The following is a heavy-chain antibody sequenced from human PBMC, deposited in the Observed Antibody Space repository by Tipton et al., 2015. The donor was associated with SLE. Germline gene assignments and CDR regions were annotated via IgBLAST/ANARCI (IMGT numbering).Heavy chain of an antibody. D-gene: IGHD6-19*01. CDR1: GGSISNYY. V-gene: IGHV4-4*07. J-gene: IGHJ4*02. CDR2: IYTSGST. Sequence: TLSLTCTVSGGSISNYYWSWIRQPAGKGLEWLGRIYTSGSTNSNPSLKSRGTISVDTSKNQFSLKLSSVTAADTAVYYCARDHPVAGPFDYWGQGTLVTVSS. CDR3: ARDHPVAGPFDY.